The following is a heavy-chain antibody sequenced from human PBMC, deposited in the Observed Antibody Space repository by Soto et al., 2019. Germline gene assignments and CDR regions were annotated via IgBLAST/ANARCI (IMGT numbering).Heavy chain of an antibody. V-gene: IGHV3-23*01. CDR2: ISGSGGST. CDR3: AKEFSSTWYSSGWYARAEYFQH. Sequence: GGSLRLSCAASGFTFSSYAMSWVRQAPGKGLEWVSAISGSGGSTYYADSVKGRFTISRDNSKNTLYLQMNSLRAEDTAVYYCAKEFSSTWYSSGWYARAEYFQHWGQGTLVTVSS. CDR1: GFTFSSYA. D-gene: IGHD6-19*01. J-gene: IGHJ1*01.